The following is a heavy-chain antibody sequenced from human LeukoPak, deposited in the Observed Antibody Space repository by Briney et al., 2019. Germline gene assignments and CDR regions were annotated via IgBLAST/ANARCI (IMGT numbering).Heavy chain of an antibody. Sequence: PGGSLRLSCAASEFTFVRYAMNWVRQAPGKGLEGVSYISSSSFKIVYADSVKGRFTISSDNSKNSLYLQMDSLRVEDTAVYYCVRDPSYGSSWYYYMDVWGKGTTVTVSS. CDR3: VRDPSYGSSWYYYMDV. CDR1: EFTFVRYA. CDR2: ISSSSFKI. V-gene: IGHV3-48*04. J-gene: IGHJ6*03. D-gene: IGHD6-13*01.